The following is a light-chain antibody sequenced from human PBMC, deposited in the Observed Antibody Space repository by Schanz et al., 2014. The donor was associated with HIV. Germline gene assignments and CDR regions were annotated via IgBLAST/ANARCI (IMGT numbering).Light chain of an antibody. CDR2: DVT. CDR1: TSDIGNHDF. CDR3: AAWDDSLDGRL. Sequence: QSALTQPPSASGSPGQSVTISCTGTTSDIGNHDFVSWYQQHPGKAPKLMIYDVTKRPSGVPDRFSGSKSGTSASLAISGLRSEDEADYYCAAWDDSLDGRLFGGGTKLTVL. J-gene: IGLJ2*01. V-gene: IGLV2-8*01.